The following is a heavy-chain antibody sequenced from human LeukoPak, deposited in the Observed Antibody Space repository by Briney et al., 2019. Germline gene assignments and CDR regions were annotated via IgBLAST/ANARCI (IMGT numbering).Heavy chain of an antibody. CDR3: ARGHWGLGYFDY. D-gene: IGHD7-27*01. Sequence: LETLSLTCAVYGGSFSGYYWSWIRQPPGKGLEWIGEINHSGSTNYNPSLKSRVTISVDTSKNQFSLKLSSVTAADTAVYYCARGHWGLGYFDYWGQGTLVTVSS. CDR2: INHSGST. V-gene: IGHV4-34*01. J-gene: IGHJ4*02. CDR1: GGSFSGYY.